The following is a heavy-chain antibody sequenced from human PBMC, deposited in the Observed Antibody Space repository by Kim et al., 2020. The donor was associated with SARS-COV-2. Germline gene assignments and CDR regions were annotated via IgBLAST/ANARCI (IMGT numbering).Heavy chain of an antibody. Sequence: GGSLRRSCAASGFTFSSYGMHWVRQAPGKGLXXVAVXXYDGXNKNYVDSVKGRXPSSRXTAKNXLYLXMNSLXAEDTAVYYCARDIXSYSSXWIYYYYGXXVWXXXTTXXVSS. J-gene: IGHJ6*01. CDR1: GFTFSSYG. CDR2: XXYDGXNK. CDR3: ARDIXSYSSXWIYYYYGXXV. V-gene: IGHV3-30*01. D-gene: IGHD6-19*01.